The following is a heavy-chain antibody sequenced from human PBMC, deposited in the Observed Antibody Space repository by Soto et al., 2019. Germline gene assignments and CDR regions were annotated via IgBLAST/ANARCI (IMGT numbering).Heavy chain of an antibody. Sequence: PSETLSLTCTVSGGSISSYYWSWIRQPPGKGLEWIGYIYYSGSTNYNPSLKSRVTISVDTSKNQFSLKLSSVTAADTAVYYCARVNDCSSTSCYYYYYCYYMDVWGKGTTVPVSS. D-gene: IGHD2-2*01. CDR3: ARVNDCSSTSCYYYYYCYYMDV. CDR2: IYYSGST. V-gene: IGHV4-59*01. CDR1: GGSISSYY. J-gene: IGHJ6*03.